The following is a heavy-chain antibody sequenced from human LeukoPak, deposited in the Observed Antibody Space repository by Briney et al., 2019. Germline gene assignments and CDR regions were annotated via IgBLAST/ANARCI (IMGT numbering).Heavy chain of an antibody. CDR3: ARDTAMGTY. V-gene: IGHV4-59*12. J-gene: IGHJ4*02. Sequence: SETLSLTCTVSGGSISSYYWSWIRQPPGKGLEWIGYIYYSGSTYYNPSLKSRVTISVDTSKNQFSLKLSSVTAADTAVYYCARDTAMGTYWGQGTLVTVSS. CDR1: GGSISSYY. D-gene: IGHD5-18*01. CDR2: IYYSGST.